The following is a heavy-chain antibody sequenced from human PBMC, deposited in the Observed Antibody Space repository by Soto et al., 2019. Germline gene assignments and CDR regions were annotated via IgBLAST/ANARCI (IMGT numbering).Heavy chain of an antibody. D-gene: IGHD6-6*01. V-gene: IGHV4-34*01. CDR2: INHSGST. CDR1: GGSFSGYY. Sequence: SETLSLTCAVYGGSFSGYYWSWIRQPPGKGLEWIGEINHSGSTNYNPSLKSRVTISVDTSKNQFPLKLSSVTAADTAVYYCARGRQLVLGRYYYYYGMDVWGQGTTVTVSS. CDR3: ARGRQLVLGRYYYYYGMDV. J-gene: IGHJ6*02.